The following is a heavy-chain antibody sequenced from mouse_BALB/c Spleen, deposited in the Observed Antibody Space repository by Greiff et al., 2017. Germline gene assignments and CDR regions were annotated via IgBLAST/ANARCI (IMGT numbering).Heavy chain of an antibody. CDR2: IDPANGNT. J-gene: IGHJ3*01. CDR1: GFNIKDTY. D-gene: IGHD3-2*01. V-gene: IGHV14-3*02. Sequence: VQLKESGAELVKPGASVKLSCTASGFNIKDTYMHWVKQRPEQGLEWIGRIDPANGNTKYDPKFQGKATITADTSSNTAYLQLSSLTSEDTAVYYCASLDSSGYVPFAYWGQGTLVTVSA. CDR3: ASLDSSGYVPFAY.